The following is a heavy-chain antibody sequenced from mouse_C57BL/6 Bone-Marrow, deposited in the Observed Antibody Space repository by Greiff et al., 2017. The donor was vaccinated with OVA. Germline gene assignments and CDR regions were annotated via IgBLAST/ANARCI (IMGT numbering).Heavy chain of an antibody. Sequence: DVMLVESGGGLVKPGGSLKLSCAASGFTFSDYGMHWVRQAPEKGLEWVAYISSGSSTIYYADTVKGRFTISRDNAKNTLFLQMTSLRSEDTAMYYGARPGYGNYLAWFAYWGQGTLVTVSA. V-gene: IGHV5-17*01. D-gene: IGHD2-1*01. CDR1: GFTFSDYG. CDR2: ISSGSSTI. J-gene: IGHJ3*01. CDR3: ARPGYGNYLAWFAY.